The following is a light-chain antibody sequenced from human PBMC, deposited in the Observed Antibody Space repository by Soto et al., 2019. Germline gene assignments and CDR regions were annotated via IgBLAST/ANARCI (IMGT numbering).Light chain of an antibody. Sequence: QTVVTQEPSLTVSPGGTVSLTCVYSTGAVTSGNYPYWFQQKAGQAPRTLIYDTSIKHFWTPARFSGSLLGGKAALTLSGAQSEDEAEYYCLLSYGGARRVFGGGTKLTVL. V-gene: IGLV7-46*01. CDR2: DTS. CDR1: TGAVTSGNY. CDR3: LLSYGGARRV. J-gene: IGLJ2*01.